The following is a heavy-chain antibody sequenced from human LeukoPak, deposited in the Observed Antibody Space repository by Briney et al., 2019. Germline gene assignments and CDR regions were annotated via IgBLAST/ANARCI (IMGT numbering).Heavy chain of an antibody. CDR3: AKDRDPYSSGTWDS. V-gene: IGHV3-30*18. Sequence: GGSLRLSCIPSGCTFNKYGMHWPRQAPRQGLEWVAVRSDDGSAQHYADSVRGRFTISRDNSKNTLSLQMNSLRPEDTAMYFCAKDRDPYSSGTWDSWGQGTLVIASS. D-gene: IGHD3-22*01. J-gene: IGHJ1*01. CDR2: RSDDGSAQ. CDR1: GCTFNKYG.